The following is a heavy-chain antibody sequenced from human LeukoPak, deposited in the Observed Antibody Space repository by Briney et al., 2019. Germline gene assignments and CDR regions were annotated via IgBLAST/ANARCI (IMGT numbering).Heavy chain of an antibody. D-gene: IGHD6-19*01. CDR3: ARGIAVAPQALLIWYFDL. J-gene: IGHJ2*01. CDR1: GASNRSGDYY. Sequence: PSETLSLTCTVSGASNRSGDYYWSWIRQPPGKGLEWIGYIYDSGSTYYNPSLKSRITISVDTSENRFSLKLSSVTAADTAVYYCARGIAVAPQALLIWYFDLWGRGTLVTVSS. CDR2: IYDSGST. V-gene: IGHV4-30-4*02.